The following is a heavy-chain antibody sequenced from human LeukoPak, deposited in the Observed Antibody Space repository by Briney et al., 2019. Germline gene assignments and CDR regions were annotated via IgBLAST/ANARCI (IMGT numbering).Heavy chain of an antibody. V-gene: IGHV4-31*03. CDR1: GGSISSGGYC. Sequence: PSQTLSLTCTVSGGSISSGGYCWSWLRQHPGKGLEWIGYIYYSGSTYYNPSLKSRVTISVDTSKNQFSLKLSSVTAADTAVYYCARVSSIVGATDFDYWGQGTLVTVSS. CDR3: ARVSSIVGATDFDY. CDR2: IYYSGST. J-gene: IGHJ4*02. D-gene: IGHD1-26*01.